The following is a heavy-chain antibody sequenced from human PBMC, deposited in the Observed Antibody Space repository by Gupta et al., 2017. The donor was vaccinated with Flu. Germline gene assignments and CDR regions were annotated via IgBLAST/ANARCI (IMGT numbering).Heavy chain of an antibody. CDR2: IWYDGSYQ. CDR1: GFTFSRYG. CDR3: ARESADLSGRTSYYLDV. J-gene: IGHJ6*04. V-gene: IGHV3-33*01. Sequence: QVQLVESGGGLVQPGRSLRLSCEGSGFTFSRYGIHWVRQAPGKGLEWVAVIWYDGSYQYYADSVKGRFTISRDNSKNTVFLQMNNLRGEDTGVYYCARESADLSGRTSYYLDVWGKGATVTVSS. D-gene: IGHD2-21*01.